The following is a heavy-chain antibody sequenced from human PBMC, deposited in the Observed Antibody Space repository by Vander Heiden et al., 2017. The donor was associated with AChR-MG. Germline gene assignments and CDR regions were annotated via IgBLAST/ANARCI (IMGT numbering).Heavy chain of an antibody. CDR2: SNSGSRYK. J-gene: IGHJ3*02. CDR3: ATLATSSDAFDI. CDR1: GFTSSIYA. Sequence: EVQLVESGGGLVKPGGSLRLSCSASGFTSSIYAMDWVRQAPGQGLEWVSSSNSGSRYKYYADSLKGRFTVSRDNAKNSLYLQMNSLRVEDTAVYYCATLATSSDAFDIWGQGTMVTVSS. V-gene: IGHV3-21*06.